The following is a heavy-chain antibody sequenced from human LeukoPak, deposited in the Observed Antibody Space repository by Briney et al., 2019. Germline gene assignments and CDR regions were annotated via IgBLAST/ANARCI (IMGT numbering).Heavy chain of an antibody. D-gene: IGHD6-13*01. CDR2: INPNSGGT. CDR3: ARDLGSHSSSWYSDWFDP. CDR1: GYTFTGYY. J-gene: IGHJ5*02. V-gene: IGHV1-2*02. Sequence: GASVKVSCTASGYTFTGYYMHWVRQAPGQGLEWMGWINPNSGGTNYAQKFQGRVTMTRDTSISTAYMELSRLRSDDTAVYYCARDLGSHSSSWYSDWFDPWGQGTLVTVSS.